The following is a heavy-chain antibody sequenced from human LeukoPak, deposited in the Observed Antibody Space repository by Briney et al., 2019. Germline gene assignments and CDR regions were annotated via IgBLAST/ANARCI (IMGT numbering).Heavy chain of an antibody. J-gene: IGHJ4*02. CDR2: INWNSVSI. CDR3: AKDLPWGYFDY. CDR1: GFTLDDYV. Sequence: GRSLRLSCAASGFTLDDYVMHWVRQAPGKGLEWVSGINWNSVSIGYADSVKGRFTISRDNAKNSLYLQMNSLRAEDTAVYYCAKDLPWGYFDYWGQGTLVTVSS. V-gene: IGHV3-9*01. D-gene: IGHD7-27*01.